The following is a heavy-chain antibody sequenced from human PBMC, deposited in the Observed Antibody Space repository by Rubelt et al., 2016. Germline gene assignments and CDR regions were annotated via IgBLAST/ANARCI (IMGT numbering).Heavy chain of an antibody. V-gene: IGHV1-2*04. CDR1: GYTFTGYY. CDR3: ARDDSPYYYDSSGYYDY. J-gene: IGHJ4*02. Sequence: QVQLVQSGAEVKKPGASVKVSCKASGYTFTGYYMHWVRQAPGQGLEWMGWINPNSGGTNYAQELQGSGTMSSETSRSTAYMELSRLGSDETAVYYCARDDSPYYYDSSGYYDYWGQGTLVTVSS. CDR2: INPNSGGT. D-gene: IGHD3-22*01.